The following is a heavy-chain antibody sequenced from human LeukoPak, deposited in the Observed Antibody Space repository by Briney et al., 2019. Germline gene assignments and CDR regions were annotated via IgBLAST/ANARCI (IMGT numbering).Heavy chain of an antibody. Sequence: SETLSLTCTVSGGSISSGDYYWSWIRQPPGKGLEWIGYIYYSGSTYYNPSLKSRVAISVDTSKNQFSLKLSSVTAADTAVYYCARDLKGIAASWGQGTLVTVSS. CDR2: IYYSGST. CDR1: GGSISSGDYY. D-gene: IGHD6-13*01. CDR3: ARDLKGIAAS. J-gene: IGHJ4*02. V-gene: IGHV4-30-4*01.